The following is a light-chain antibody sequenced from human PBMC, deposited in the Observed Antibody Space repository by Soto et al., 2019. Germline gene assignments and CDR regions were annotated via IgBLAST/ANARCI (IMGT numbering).Light chain of an antibody. V-gene: IGKV1-39*01. Sequence: DIQMTQSPSSLSASVGDRVTITCRASQSFSRFLNWYQQKPGEVPRLLIYATSTLQRGVPSRFSGSGSGTDFTLTISSLQPEDFATYYCQQSYSSPQTFGQGTTVAIK. J-gene: IGKJ1*01. CDR1: QSFSRF. CDR2: ATS. CDR3: QQSYSSPQT.